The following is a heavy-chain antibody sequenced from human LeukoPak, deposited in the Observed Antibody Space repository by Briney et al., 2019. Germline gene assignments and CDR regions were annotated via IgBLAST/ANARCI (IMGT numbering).Heavy chain of an antibody. V-gene: IGHV3-7*04. CDR1: GFTFSNYW. J-gene: IGHJ4*02. Sequence: GGSLRLSCEASGFTFSNYWMSWVRQAPGKGLEWVANIKQDGSEKNYVDSVKGRFTISRDNAKNSLYLQMSSLRAEDTAVYYCARAWGEYYYGSGSYYFDYWGQGTLVTVSS. D-gene: IGHD3-10*01. CDR2: IKQDGSEK. CDR3: ARAWGEYYYGSGSYYFDY.